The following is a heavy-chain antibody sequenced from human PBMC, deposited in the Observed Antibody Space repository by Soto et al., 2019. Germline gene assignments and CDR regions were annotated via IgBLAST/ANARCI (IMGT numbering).Heavy chain of an antibody. CDR2: IIPIFGTA. J-gene: IGHJ6*02. CDR3: ARVIARHYYDSRKVLSGMDV. V-gene: IGHV1-69*01. D-gene: IGHD3-22*01. CDR1: GGTFSSYA. Sequence: QVQLVQSGAEVKKPGSSVKVSCKASGGTFSSYAISWVRQAPGQGLEWMGGIIPIFGTANYAQKFQGRVTITADESTSTAYMGLGSLRSEDTAVYYCARVIARHYYDSRKVLSGMDVWGQGTTVTVSS.